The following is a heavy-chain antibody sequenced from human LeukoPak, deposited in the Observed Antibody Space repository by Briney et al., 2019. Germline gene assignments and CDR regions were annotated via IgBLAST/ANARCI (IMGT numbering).Heavy chain of an antibody. J-gene: IGHJ2*01. V-gene: IGHV1-2*02. Sequence: ASVKVSCKASGYTFTGYYMHWVRQAPGQGLEWMGWINPNSGGTNYAQKFQGRVTMTRDTSISTAYMELSSLRSEDTAVYYCARDWGRGELPNWYFDLWGRGTLVTVSS. D-gene: IGHD1-26*01. CDR3: ARDWGRGELPNWYFDL. CDR1: GYTFTGYY. CDR2: INPNSGGT.